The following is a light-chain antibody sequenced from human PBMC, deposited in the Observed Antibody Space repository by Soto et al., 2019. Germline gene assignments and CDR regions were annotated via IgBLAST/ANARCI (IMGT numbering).Light chain of an antibody. J-gene: IGKJ4*01. CDR3: QQCSNSLT. CDR1: QSVSSY. Sequence: EIVLTQSPATLSLSPGERATLSCRASQSVSSYLAWYQQKPGQAPRLLIYDASIRATGIPARFSGSGSGTDFTLTISSLQPEYFTVYYCQQCSNSLTFGRGTKVEIK. CDR2: DAS. V-gene: IGKV3-11*01.